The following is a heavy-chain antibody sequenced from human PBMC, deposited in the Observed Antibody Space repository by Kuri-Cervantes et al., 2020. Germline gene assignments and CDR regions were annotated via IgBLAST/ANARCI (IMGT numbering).Heavy chain of an antibody. CDR3: AKDRPTAPKSIVVVPAAPPTYYMDV. D-gene: IGHD2-2*01. CDR2: IKQDGSEK. CDR1: GFTFTSYW. J-gene: IGHJ6*03. Sequence: GGSLRLSCAASGFTFTSYWMSWVRQAPGKGLEWVANIKQDGSEKYYVASVKGRFTISRDNAKNSLHLQLNSLRAEDTAVYYCAKDRPTAPKSIVVVPAAPPTYYMDVWGKGTTVTSP. V-gene: IGHV3-7*03.